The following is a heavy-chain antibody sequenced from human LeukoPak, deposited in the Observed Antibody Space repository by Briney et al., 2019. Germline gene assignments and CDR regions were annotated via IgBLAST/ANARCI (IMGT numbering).Heavy chain of an antibody. J-gene: IGHJ5*02. Sequence: GGSLRLSCAASGFTFSTYAMLWVRQAPGKGLEYVSSISGNGGYTYYASSVKGRFTISRDDSKNTLFLQMGSLRAEDMAVYYCAAQGTTTGGFDPWGQGTLVTVSS. V-gene: IGHV3-64*01. CDR2: ISGNGGYT. CDR1: GFTFSTYA. CDR3: AAQGTTTGGFDP. D-gene: IGHD1/OR15-1a*01.